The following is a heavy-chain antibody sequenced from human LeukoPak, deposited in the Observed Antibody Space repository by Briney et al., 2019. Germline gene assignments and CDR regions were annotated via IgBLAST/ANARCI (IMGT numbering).Heavy chain of an antibody. CDR3: ATYRQVLLPFES. Sequence: QSGGSLRLSCAASGFTFSDYYMSWIRQAPGKGREWVSTVSHDYSTYYADSVRGRFTISRDNSKSTLSLQMNSLRAEDTAIYYCATYRQVLLPFESWGQGTLVTVSS. V-gene: IGHV3-53*01. D-gene: IGHD2-8*02. J-gene: IGHJ4*02. CDR1: GFTFSDYY. CDR2: VSHDYST.